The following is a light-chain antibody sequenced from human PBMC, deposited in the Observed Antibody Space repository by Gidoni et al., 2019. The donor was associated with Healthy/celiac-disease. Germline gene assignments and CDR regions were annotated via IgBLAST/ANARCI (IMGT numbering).Light chain of an antibody. Sequence: IQVNQAPSFLSASVGNRVTITCRASQGISHYLAWYQQKPGKGPKLLIYAASTLQTGVPSRFSGSGSGTEFTLTISSLQPEDFATYYCQKYNSDPLTFGGGTKVEIK. J-gene: IGKJ4*01. CDR2: AAS. V-gene: IGKV1-27*01. CDR3: QKYNSDPLT. CDR1: QGISHY.